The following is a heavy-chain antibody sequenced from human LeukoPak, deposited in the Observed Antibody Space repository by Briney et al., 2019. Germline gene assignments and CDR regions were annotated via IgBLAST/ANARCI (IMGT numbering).Heavy chain of an antibody. D-gene: IGHD1-20*01. Sequence: MPSETLSLTCGVSGYSISRGYYRAWIRQPPGKGLEWIGTIYHTGSTYYNPSLESRVTISVDTSKNEFSLNLNSVTAADTAVYYCARAGWIITSGIDYWGQGALVTVSS. V-gene: IGHV4-38-2*01. CDR2: IYHTGST. CDR1: GYSISRGYY. CDR3: ARAGWIITSGIDY. J-gene: IGHJ4*02.